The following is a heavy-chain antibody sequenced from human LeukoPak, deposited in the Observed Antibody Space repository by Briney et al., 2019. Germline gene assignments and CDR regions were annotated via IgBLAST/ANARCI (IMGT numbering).Heavy chain of an antibody. CDR3: ARPWEDGYNSSWFDP. D-gene: IGHD5-24*01. J-gene: IGHJ5*02. CDR1: GGSISSSSYY. V-gene: IGHV4-39*01. CDR2: IYYSGST. Sequence: SETLSLTCTVSGGSISSSSYYWGWIRQPPGKGLEWIGSIYYSGSTYYNPSLKSRVTISVDTSKNQFSLKLSSVTAADTAVYYCARPWEDGYNSSWFDPWGQGTLVTVSS.